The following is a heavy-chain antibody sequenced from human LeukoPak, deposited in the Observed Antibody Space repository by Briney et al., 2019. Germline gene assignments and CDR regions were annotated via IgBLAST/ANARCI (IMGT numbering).Heavy chain of an antibody. CDR1: GFTFSSYA. J-gene: IGHJ4*02. CDR2: ISGSGGST. V-gene: IGHV3-23*01. CDR3: AKDYDYGDYVDY. D-gene: IGHD4-17*01. Sequence: GGSLRLSCAASGFTFSSYAMSWVRQAPGKGLEWVSAISGSGGSTYYADSVKGPFTISRDNSKNTLYLQMNSLRAEDTAVYYCAKDYDYGDYVDYWGQGTLVTVSS.